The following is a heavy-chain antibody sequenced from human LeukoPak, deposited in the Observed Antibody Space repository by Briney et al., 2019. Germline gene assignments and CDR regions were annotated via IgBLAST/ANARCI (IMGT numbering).Heavy chain of an antibody. D-gene: IGHD3-16*02. CDR1: GGSISSGGYY. Sequence: SGTLSVTCTVSGGSISSGGYYWSWIRQHPGEGLEWIGSIYYSGSTYYNPSLKSRVTISVDTSKNQLSLKLTSVTAADTAVYYCARQGDYRYPFDSWGQGTLVTVSS. CDR2: IYYSGST. CDR3: ARQGDYRYPFDS. J-gene: IGHJ4*02. V-gene: IGHV4-39*01.